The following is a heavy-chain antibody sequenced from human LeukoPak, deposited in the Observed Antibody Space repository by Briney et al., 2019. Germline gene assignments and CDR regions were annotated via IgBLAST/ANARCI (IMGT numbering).Heavy chain of an antibody. D-gene: IGHD3-22*01. CDR1: GGSFSGYY. CDR2: INHSGST. Sequence: SETLSLTCAVYGGSFSGYYWSWIRQPPGKGLEWIGEINHSGSTNYNPSLKSRVTISVGTSKNQFSLKLSSVTAADTAVYYCARVTYYYDSSGYYYEDYWGQGTLVTVSS. CDR3: ARVTYYYDSSGYYYEDY. J-gene: IGHJ4*02. V-gene: IGHV4-34*01.